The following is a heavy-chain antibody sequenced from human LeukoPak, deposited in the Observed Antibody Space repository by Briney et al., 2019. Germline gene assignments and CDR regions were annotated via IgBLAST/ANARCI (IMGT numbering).Heavy chain of an antibody. J-gene: IGHJ2*01. V-gene: IGHV4-59*01. CDR2: IHYSGSI. CDR3: ARDTSGWYFNL. CDR1: GGSISSYY. Sequence: SETLSLTCTVSGGSISSYYWSWIRQFPGKGLEWIGYIHYSGSINYNPSLKSRVTMSIDTSRNQFSLNLTSVTAGDTAVYYCARDTSGWYFNLWGRGTLVTVSS. D-gene: IGHD6-19*01.